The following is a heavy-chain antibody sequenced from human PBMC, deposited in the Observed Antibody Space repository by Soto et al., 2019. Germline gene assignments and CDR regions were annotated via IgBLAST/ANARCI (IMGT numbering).Heavy chain of an antibody. V-gene: IGHV3-74*03. J-gene: IGHJ4*02. CDR3: ARNRVPRPLRGYSGYDYYFDY. Sequence: VGSLRLSCAASGLTFRSYWMHWVRQAPGKGLVWVSRINTDGSVAMYVDSVKGRFTISRDNAKNTLFLHMNSLRAEDTAVYYCARNRVPRPLRGYSGYDYYFDYWGQGTLVTVSS. D-gene: IGHD5-12*01. CDR2: INTDGSVA. CDR1: GLTFRSYW.